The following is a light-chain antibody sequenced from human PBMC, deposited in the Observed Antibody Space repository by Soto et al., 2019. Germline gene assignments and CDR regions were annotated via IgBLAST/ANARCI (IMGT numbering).Light chain of an antibody. CDR2: ENN. J-gene: IGLJ1*01. CDR1: SSNLGAGYE. Sequence: QAVVTQPPSVSEAPGQRVTISCTGSSSNLGAGYEAHWYQQVPGTAPKLLIYENNNRPSGVPDRFSGSKSGTSASLAITGLQAEDEAEYYCQSYDSSLSGYVFGTGTKLTVL. CDR3: QSYDSSLSGYV. V-gene: IGLV1-40*01.